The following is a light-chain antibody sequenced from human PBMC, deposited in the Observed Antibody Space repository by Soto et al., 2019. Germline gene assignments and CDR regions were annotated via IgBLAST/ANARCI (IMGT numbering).Light chain of an antibody. Sequence: SYELTQPPSVSVAPGKTARITCGGDNIASKSVHWYQQKPGQAPVLVIYYDSDRPSGIPERFSGSNSGNTAILTISRVEAGDEADYYCQVWDSSRGVFGGGTKLHRP. CDR1: NIASKS. J-gene: IGLJ3*02. CDR3: QVWDSSRGV. V-gene: IGLV3-21*04. CDR2: YDS.